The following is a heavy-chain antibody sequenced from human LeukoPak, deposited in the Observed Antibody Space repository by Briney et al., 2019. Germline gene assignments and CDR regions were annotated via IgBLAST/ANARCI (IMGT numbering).Heavy chain of an antibody. CDR3: ATDGAGFDT. V-gene: IGHV3-11*01. CDR2: INIGGTNT. Sequence: GGSLRLSCAASGFTFNDYYMSWIRQAPGKGLEWLSYINIGGTNTHYADSVKGRFTISRDNAKKSLYLEMNNLSAEDTAVYYCATDGAGFDTWGQGVLGTASS. J-gene: IGHJ5*02. CDR1: GFTFNDYY.